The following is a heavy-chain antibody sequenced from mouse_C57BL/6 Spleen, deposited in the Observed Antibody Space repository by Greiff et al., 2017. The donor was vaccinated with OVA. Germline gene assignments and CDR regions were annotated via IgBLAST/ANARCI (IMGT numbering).Heavy chain of an antibody. CDR1: GFTFSDYG. Sequence: EVKLVESGGGLVQPGGSLKLSCAASGFTFSDYGMAWVRQAPRKEPEWVAFISNLAYSIYYADTVTGRFTISRENAKNTLYLEMSRLRSEDTAMYYCARRGANWDYFDYWGQGTTLTVSS. CDR2: ISNLAYSI. J-gene: IGHJ2*01. CDR3: ARRGANWDYFDY. V-gene: IGHV5-15*01. D-gene: IGHD4-1*01.